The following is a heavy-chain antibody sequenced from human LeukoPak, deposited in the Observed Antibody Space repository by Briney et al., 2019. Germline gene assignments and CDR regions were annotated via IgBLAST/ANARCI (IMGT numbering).Heavy chain of an antibody. V-gene: IGHV1-18*01. CDR2: ISAYNGNT. CDR3: ARRSAYGGWFDP. J-gene: IGHJ5*02. D-gene: IGHD3-10*01. Sequence: ASVKVCCKASGYTFTSYGISWVRQAPGQGLGWMGWISAYNGNTNYAQKPQGRVTMTTDTSTSTAYMELRSLRSDDTAVYYCARRSAYGGWFDPWGQGTLVTVSS. CDR1: GYTFTSYG.